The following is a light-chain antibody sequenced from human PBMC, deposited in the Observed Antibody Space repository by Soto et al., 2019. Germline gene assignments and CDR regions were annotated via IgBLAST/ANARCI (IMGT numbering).Light chain of an antibody. J-gene: IGKJ1*01. Sequence: EIVLTQSPGTLSLSPGERATLSCRASQSVSSNYLAWYQQKPGQAPRPLIYGASSRATGIPDRFSGSGAGTEFPLTIRRLESEDFAVYYCQQYGSAPWTFGQGTKVDMK. CDR2: GAS. CDR1: QSVSSNY. V-gene: IGKV3-20*01. CDR3: QQYGSAPWT.